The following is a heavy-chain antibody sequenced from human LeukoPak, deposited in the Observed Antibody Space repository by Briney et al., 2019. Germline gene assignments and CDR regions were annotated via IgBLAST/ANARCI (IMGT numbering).Heavy chain of an antibody. CDR1: GGSISSGDYY. D-gene: IGHD5-18*01. CDR2: SYYSGST. Sequence: SQTLSLTCTVSGGSISSGDYYWSWIRQPPRKGLEWIGYSYYSGSTNYNPSLKSRVTISVDTSKNQFSLKLSSVTAADTAVYYCARRGYSYGYVGSNWFDPWGQGTLVTVSS. V-gene: IGHV4-30-4*01. CDR3: ARRGYSYGYVGSNWFDP. J-gene: IGHJ5*02.